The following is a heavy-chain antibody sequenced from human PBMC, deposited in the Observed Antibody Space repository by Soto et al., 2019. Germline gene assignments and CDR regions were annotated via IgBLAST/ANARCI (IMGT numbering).Heavy chain of an antibody. J-gene: IGHJ4*02. CDR3: VRDGGDYPHDFDY. D-gene: IGHD4-17*01. CDR2: ISARNGNT. V-gene: IGHV1-18*01. CDR1: GYTFTSFG. Sequence: QVQLVQSGAEVKKPGAAVKVSCKASGYTFTSFGISWVRQAPGQGLEWMGWISARNGNTHYLQKLQGRVTMTTDTATNTAYMQLRSLRSDDTAVYYCVRDGGDYPHDFDYWGQGTLVTVSS.